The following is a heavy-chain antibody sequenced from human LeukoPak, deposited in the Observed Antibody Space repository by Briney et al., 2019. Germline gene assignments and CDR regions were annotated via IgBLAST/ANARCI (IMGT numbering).Heavy chain of an antibody. CDR2: ISAYNGNT. Sequence: GASVKVSCKASGYTFTSYGISWVRQAPGQGPEWMGWISAYNGNTNYAQKLQGRVTMTTDTSTSTAYMELRSLRSDDTAVYYCARDKAQYQLLFMEHNWFDPWGQGTLVTVSS. V-gene: IGHV1-18*04. CDR1: GYTFTSYG. J-gene: IGHJ5*02. D-gene: IGHD2-2*01. CDR3: ARDKAQYQLLFMEHNWFDP.